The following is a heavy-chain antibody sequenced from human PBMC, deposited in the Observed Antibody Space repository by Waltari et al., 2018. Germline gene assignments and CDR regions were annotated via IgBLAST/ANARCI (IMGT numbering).Heavy chain of an antibody. CDR1: GYTFTDYY. CDR3: ARELTVTTTAEYFQH. D-gene: IGHD4-17*01. V-gene: IGHV1-2*02. Sequence: QVQLVQSGAEVKKPGASVKVSCKASGYTFTDYYVHWVRQAPGQGLEWMGGINPKRGGTKYAEKFQGRVTMTRDTSISTAYMDLSRLRSDDTAVYYCARELTVTTTAEYFQHWGQGTLITVSS. J-gene: IGHJ1*01. CDR2: INPKRGGT.